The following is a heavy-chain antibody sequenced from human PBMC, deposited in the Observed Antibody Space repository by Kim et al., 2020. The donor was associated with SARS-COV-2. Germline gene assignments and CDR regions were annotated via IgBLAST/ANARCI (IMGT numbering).Heavy chain of an antibody. J-gene: IGHJ4*02. CDR2: FDPEDGET. Sequence: ASVKVSCKVSGYTLTELSMHWVRQAPGKGLEWMGGFDPEDGETIYAQKFQGRVTMTEDTSTDTAYMELSSLRSEDTAVYYCATSPRGVGYSSGWYTGGDYWGQGTLVTVSS. D-gene: IGHD6-19*01. CDR3: ATSPRGVGYSSGWYTGGDY. V-gene: IGHV1-24*01. CDR1: GYTLTELS.